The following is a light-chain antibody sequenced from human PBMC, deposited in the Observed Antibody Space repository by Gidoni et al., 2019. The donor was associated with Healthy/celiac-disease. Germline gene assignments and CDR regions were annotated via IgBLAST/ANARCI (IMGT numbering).Light chain of an antibody. J-gene: IGKJ1*01. CDR2: GAS. V-gene: IGKV3-15*01. CDR3: QQYNNWPPWT. Sequence: EIVMTHSPATLSVSPGERATLSCRASQIVRSNLAWYQQKPGQAPRLLIDGASTRATGIPARFIGSGSGTEFTLTISSLQSEDFAVYYCQQYNNWPPWTFGQGTKVEIK. CDR1: QIVRSN.